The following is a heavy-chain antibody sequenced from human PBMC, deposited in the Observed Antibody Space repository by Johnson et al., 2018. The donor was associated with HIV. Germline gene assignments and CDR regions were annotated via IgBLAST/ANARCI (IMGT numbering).Heavy chain of an antibody. Sequence: VQLVESGGGVVRPGGSLRLPCAASGFTFDDYGMSWVRQAPGKGLEWVSYISSSGSTIYYSDSVKCRFTISRDNAKNSLYLQLNSLRAEDTAVYYCAKEGYSSGYDAFDIWGQGTMVTVSS. D-gene: IGHD6-19*01. V-gene: IGHV3-48*03. CDR2: ISSSGSTI. J-gene: IGHJ3*02. CDR3: AKEGYSSGYDAFDI. CDR1: GFTFDDYG.